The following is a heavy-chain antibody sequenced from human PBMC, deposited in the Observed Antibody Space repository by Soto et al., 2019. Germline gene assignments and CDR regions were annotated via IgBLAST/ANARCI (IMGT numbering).Heavy chain of an antibody. Sequence: SETMSLTRAVSGYYISSVCYWGWIQKNPGKGLVWNGPIYLGGRTYYNPSLKSRVTISVDTSKNQFSLKLSSVTAADTAVYYCARVHYYDSSDYYVDYWGQGTLGTGSS. CDR1: GYYISSVCY. CDR3: ARVHYYDSSDYYVDY. D-gene: IGHD3-22*01. J-gene: IGHJ4*02. CDR2: IYLGGRT. V-gene: IGHV4-38-2*01.